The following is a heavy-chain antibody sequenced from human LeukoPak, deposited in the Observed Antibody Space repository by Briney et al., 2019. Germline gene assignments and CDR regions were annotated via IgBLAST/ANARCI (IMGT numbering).Heavy chain of an antibody. D-gene: IGHD3-16*01. J-gene: IGHJ4*02. Sequence: SETLSLTCTGSGGSIKNDVWTWIRQPAGKGLEWIGRIYSGGTTNYNPSLKSRVTMSVDTSKNQFSLKLTSVTAADTAVYYCARNVRGGSTYLDYWGQGTLVTVSS. CDR1: GGSIKNDV. CDR2: IYSGGTT. V-gene: IGHV4-4*07. CDR3: ARNVRGGSTYLDY.